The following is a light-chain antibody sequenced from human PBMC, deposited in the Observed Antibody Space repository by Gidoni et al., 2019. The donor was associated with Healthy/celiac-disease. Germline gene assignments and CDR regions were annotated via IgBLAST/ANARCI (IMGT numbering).Light chain of an antibody. Sequence: EIVMTQSPATLSVSPGERATLSCRASQSVSSNLAWYQQKPGQAPRLLISGASTRATGIPARFSGSGSGTEFTLTISSLQSEDFAVYYCQQYNNWPPVFXGXTKVEIK. CDR3: QQYNNWPPV. V-gene: IGKV3-15*01. J-gene: IGKJ4*01. CDR2: GAS. CDR1: QSVSSN.